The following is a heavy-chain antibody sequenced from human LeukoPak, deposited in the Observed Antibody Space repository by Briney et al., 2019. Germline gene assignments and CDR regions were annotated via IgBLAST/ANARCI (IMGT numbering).Heavy chain of an antibody. CDR3: ARGSAWYLVY. CDR1: GFTFTSYG. V-gene: IGHV3-23*01. CDR2: IGGSGGST. D-gene: IGHD3-16*01. J-gene: IGHJ4*02. Sequence: GGSLRLSCAASGFTFTSYGMTWVRQAPGKGLEWVSTIGGSGGSTYYADSVKGRFTISRDNSKNTLYLQMKSLGAEDTAVYYCARGSAWYLVYWGQGTLVTVSS.